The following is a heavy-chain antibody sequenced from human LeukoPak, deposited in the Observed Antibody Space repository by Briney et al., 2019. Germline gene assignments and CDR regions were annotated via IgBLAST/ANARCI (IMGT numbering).Heavy chain of an antibody. CDR3: ARGASSGWYNKQTCRGPYYYYGMDV. V-gene: IGHV4-34*01. CDR2: INHSGST. Sequence: SETLSLTCAVYGGSFSGYYWSWIRQPPGKGLEWIGEINHSGSTNYNPSLKSRVTISVDTSKNQFSLKLSSVTAADTAVYYCARGASSGWYNKQTCRGPYYYYGMDVWGQGTTVTVSS. J-gene: IGHJ6*02. D-gene: IGHD6-19*01. CDR1: GGSFSGYY.